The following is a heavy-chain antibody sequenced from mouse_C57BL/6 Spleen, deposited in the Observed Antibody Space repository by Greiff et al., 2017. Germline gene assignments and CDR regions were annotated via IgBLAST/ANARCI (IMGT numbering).Heavy chain of an antibody. CDR1: GYTFTSYW. V-gene: IGHV1-59*01. J-gene: IGHJ3*01. D-gene: IGHD2-4*01. CDR2: IDPSDSYT. CDR3: ARNYDYDD. Sequence: VQLQQPGAELVRPGTSVKLSCKASGYTFTSYWMHWVKQRPGQGLEWIGVIDPSDSYTNYNQKFKGKATLTVNTSSSTAYMQLSTLTSEDSAVYYCARNYDYDDWGQGTLVTVSA.